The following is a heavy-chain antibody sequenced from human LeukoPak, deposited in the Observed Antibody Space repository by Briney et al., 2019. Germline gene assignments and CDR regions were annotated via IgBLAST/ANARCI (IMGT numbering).Heavy chain of an antibody. CDR3: ARVGVVTLFDY. J-gene: IGHJ4*02. Sequence: SETLSLTCTVSGGSISSSNYYWGWIRQPPGKGLEWIGSIYYSGSTYYNPSLKSRVTMSVDTSKNQFSLKLSSVTAADTAVYYRARVGVVTLFDYWGQGTLVTVSS. D-gene: IGHD3-3*01. CDR2: IYYSGST. V-gene: IGHV4-39*01. CDR1: GGSISSSNYY.